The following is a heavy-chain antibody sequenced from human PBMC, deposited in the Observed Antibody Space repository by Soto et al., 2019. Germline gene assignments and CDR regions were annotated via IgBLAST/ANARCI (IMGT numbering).Heavy chain of an antibody. V-gene: IGHV3-11*01. J-gene: IGHJ4*02. D-gene: IGHD3-3*01. CDR1: GFSFRAYF. Sequence: QVQLVESGGGLVKPGESLRVSCAASGFSFRAYFMSWIRQAPGKGLEWVSYIGPYGNTIYYTDSVKGRFTISRDDAKNSLYLHMNSLRAEDTAVYYCARDDYTYGVYWGQGSLVTVSS. CDR2: IGPYGNTI. CDR3: ARDDYTYGVY.